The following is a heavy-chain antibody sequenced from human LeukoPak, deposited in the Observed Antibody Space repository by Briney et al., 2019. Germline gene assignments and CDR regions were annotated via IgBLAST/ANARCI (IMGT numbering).Heavy chain of an antibody. CDR3: ASSTYNYDYALDV. CDR1: GFTFSSYA. CDR2: ISGSGGST. Sequence: GGSLRLSCAASGFTFSSYAMSWVRQAPGKGLEWVSAISGSGGSTYYADSVRGRFTVSRDNSKYTLYLQMNSLRVEDTAVYYCASSTYNYDYALDVWGQGTTVTVSS. D-gene: IGHD5-24*01. V-gene: IGHV3-23*01. J-gene: IGHJ6*02.